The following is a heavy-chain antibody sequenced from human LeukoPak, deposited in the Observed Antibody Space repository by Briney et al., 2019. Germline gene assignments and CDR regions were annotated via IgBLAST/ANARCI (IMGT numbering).Heavy chain of an antibody. J-gene: IGHJ4*02. CDR3: ARGSQDGLLWFGELFSPAGPFDY. CDR2: INHSGST. D-gene: IGHD3-10*01. V-gene: IGHV4-34*01. CDR1: GGSFSGYY. Sequence: SETLSLTCAVYGGSFSGYYWSWIRQPPGKGLEWIGEINHSGSTNYNPSLKSRVTISVDTSKNQFSLKLSSVTAADTAVYYCARGSQDGLLWFGELFSPAGPFDYWGQGTLVTVSS.